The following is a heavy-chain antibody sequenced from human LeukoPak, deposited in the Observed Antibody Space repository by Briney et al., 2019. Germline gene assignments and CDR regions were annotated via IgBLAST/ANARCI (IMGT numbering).Heavy chain of an antibody. CDR1: GGSISSYY. D-gene: IGHD3-10*01. Sequence: SATLSLTCTVSGGSISSYYWSWIRPPPGKGLEWIGYIYYSGSTNYNPSLKSRVTISVDTSKNQFSLKLSSVTAADTAVYYCARDDGSGPFDYWGQGTLVTVSS. V-gene: IGHV4-59*01. J-gene: IGHJ4*02. CDR2: IYYSGST. CDR3: ARDDGSGPFDY.